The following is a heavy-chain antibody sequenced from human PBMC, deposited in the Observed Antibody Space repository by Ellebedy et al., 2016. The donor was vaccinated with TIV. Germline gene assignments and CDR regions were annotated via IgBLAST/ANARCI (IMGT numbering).Heavy chain of an antibody. Sequence: SVKVSCXASGGTFSSYGISWVRQAPGQGLEWMGGFIPIFRKANYAQKFQGRVTITADESTSTAYMELSSLRSEDTAVYYCARDRGSSGTYYPRLGYYYYMDVWGKGTTVTVSS. V-gene: IGHV1-69*13. D-gene: IGHD1-26*01. CDR2: FIPIFRKA. CDR1: GGTFSSYG. J-gene: IGHJ6*03. CDR3: ARDRGSSGTYYPRLGYYYYMDV.